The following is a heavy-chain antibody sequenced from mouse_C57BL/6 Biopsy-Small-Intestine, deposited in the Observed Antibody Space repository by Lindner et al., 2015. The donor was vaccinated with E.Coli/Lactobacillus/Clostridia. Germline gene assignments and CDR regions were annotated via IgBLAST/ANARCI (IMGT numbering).Heavy chain of an antibody. Sequence: SVKVSCKVSGFPFPAYGVSWVRQAPGQGLEWMGWISLYNGNTNYAQKFQDRLIMTADTSTGAVYMDLRTLTSDDTALYYCSRARAGEGIDYWGQGTLVTVS. CDR1: GFPFPAYG. D-gene: IGHD3-1*01. V-gene: IGHV1S126*01. CDR2: ISLYNGNT. J-gene: IGHJ3*01. CDR3: SRARAGEGIDY.